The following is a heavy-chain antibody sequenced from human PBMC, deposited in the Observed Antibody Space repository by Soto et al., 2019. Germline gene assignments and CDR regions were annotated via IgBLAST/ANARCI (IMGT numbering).Heavy chain of an antibody. CDR1: GGSSISSSYC. Sequence: PLETLSLTCTVSGGSSISSSYCWGWIRKPPGKGLEWIGSIYYSGSTYYNPSLKSRVTISVDTSKNQFSLKLSSVTAADTAVYYCARLPDSMIVVVITGLYDAFDIWGQGTMVTVSS. CDR2: IYYSGST. D-gene: IGHD3-22*01. J-gene: IGHJ3*02. V-gene: IGHV4-39*01. CDR3: ARLPDSMIVVVITGLYDAFDI.